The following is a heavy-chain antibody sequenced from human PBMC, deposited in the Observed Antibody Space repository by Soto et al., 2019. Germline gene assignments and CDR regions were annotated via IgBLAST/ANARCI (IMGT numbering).Heavy chain of an antibody. J-gene: IGHJ5*02. Sequence: QVQLQESGPGLVQPSGTLSLTCAVSGDSINNNHWWSWVRQTPGKGLEWIGETYHSGTTNYNPSLKTRGTISIDKSKNQFSLKMNSVTAADTAVYYCAREVNSSPARGPNWFDPWGQGTLVTVSS. D-gene: IGHD6-13*01. V-gene: IGHV4-4*02. CDR3: AREVNSSPARGPNWFDP. CDR2: TYHSGTT. CDR1: GDSINNNHW.